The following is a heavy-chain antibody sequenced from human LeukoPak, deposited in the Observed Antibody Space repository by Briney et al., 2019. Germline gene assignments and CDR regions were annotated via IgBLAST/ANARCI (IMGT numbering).Heavy chain of an antibody. CDR1: DGSISSYNW. CDR3: ARERSTSGTDSDCYFDL. J-gene: IGHJ2*01. CDR2: IYHGGST. V-gene: IGHV4-4*02. Sequence: SETLYLTCAVSDGSISSYNWWSWVRQPPGKALEWIGEIYHGGSTNYNPSLKSRVTISVGKSKNQFSLRLSSVTAADTAVYYCARERSTSGTDSDCYFDLWGRGTLVTVSS. D-gene: IGHD1-1*01.